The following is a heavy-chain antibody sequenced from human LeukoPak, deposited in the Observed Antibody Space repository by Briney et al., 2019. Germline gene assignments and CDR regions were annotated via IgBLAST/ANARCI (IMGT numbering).Heavy chain of an antibody. Sequence: GGSLRLSCAASGFTFSSYWMSWVRQAPGKGLEWVANTKQDGSEKYYVDSVKGRFTISRDNAKNSLYLQMNSLRAEDTAVYYCARVVVVPAAITPGGFDYWGQGTLVTVSS. D-gene: IGHD2-2*01. CDR3: ARVVVVPAAITPGGFDY. CDR2: TKQDGSEK. J-gene: IGHJ4*02. CDR1: GFTFSSYW. V-gene: IGHV3-7*01.